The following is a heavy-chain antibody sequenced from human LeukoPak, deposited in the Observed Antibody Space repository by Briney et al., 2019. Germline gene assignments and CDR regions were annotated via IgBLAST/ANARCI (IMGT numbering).Heavy chain of an antibody. CDR3: ARGQRGSYDY. D-gene: IGHD1-26*01. J-gene: IGHJ4*02. CDR2: IGTAGDT. CDR1: GFTVSSYY. Sequence: AGSLTLACAVSGFTVSSYYMHWVRQATGKGLGWVSAIGTAGDTYYPGSVKGRFTISRENAKNSLYLQMNSLRAGDTAVYYRARGQRGSYDYWGQGTLVTVSS. V-gene: IGHV3-13*01.